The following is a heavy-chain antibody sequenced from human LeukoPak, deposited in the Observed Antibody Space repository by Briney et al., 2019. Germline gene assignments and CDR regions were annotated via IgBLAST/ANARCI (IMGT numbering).Heavy chain of an antibody. V-gene: IGHV3-21*01. CDR1: GFTFSTYS. D-gene: IGHD2-15*01. J-gene: IGHJ4*02. Sequence: GGSLRLSCAASGFTFSTYSMNWVRQAPGKGLEWVSSLSSSSSYIYYADSVKGRFTISRDNAKNSLYLQMNSLRAEDTAVYYCARVRCSGGGCFYNFDYWGQGTLVTVSS. CDR2: LSSSSSYI. CDR3: ARVRCSGGGCFYNFDY.